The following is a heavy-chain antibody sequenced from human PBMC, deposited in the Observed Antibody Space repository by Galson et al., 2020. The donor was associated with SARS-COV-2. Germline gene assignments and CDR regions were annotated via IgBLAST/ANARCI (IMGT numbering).Heavy chain of an antibody. J-gene: IGHJ4*02. CDR3: ARLFNTGTYGGGKVGH. CDR2: TLYSGTT. V-gene: IGHV4-39*01. CDR1: GGSISSSRYY. Sequence: SETLSLTCTVSGGSISSSRYYWGWIRQPPGKGLEWIGSTLYSGTTYYNPSLKSRVTVSVDTSKNQFSLKLSSVTAADTSIYYCARLFNTGTYGGGKVGHWGQGALVTVSS. D-gene: IGHD1-7*01.